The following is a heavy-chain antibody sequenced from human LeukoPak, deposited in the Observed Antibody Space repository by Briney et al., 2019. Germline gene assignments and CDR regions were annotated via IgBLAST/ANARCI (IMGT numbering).Heavy chain of an antibody. Sequence: SVKVSCKASGGTFSTYTISWVRQAPGQGLEWMGRIIPIFGIANYAQKFQGRVTITADKSTSTAYMELSSLRSEDTAVYYCARDADSALDYWGQGTLVTVSS. CDR2: IIPIFGIA. V-gene: IGHV1-69*04. D-gene: IGHD2-21*01. J-gene: IGHJ4*02. CDR1: GGTFSTYT. CDR3: ARDADSALDY.